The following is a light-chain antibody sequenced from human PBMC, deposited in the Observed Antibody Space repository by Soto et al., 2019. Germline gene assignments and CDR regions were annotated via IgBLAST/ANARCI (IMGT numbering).Light chain of an antibody. CDR3: QHYGNPTR. J-gene: IGKJ1*01. CDR1: QSVSSNY. V-gene: IGKV3-20*01. Sequence: EVVLTQSPGTLSLSPGERATLSCRASQSVSSNYLAWYQQKPGQAPRLLIYGASSRAIGFPDRFSGSGSGTDFTLTISRLEAEDFAVYYCQHYGNPTRFGQGTKVEIK. CDR2: GAS.